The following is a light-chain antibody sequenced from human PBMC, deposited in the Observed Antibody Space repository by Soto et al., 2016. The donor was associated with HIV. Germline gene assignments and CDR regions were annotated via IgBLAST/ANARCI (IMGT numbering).Light chain of an antibody. J-gene: IGKJ2*02. Sequence: DIQMTQSPSSVSASVGDRVTITCRASQAINSRLAWYQQNPGKAPELLIYAASTLQSGVPSRFSGSGSGTDFTLTISCLQSEDFATYYCQQYYSFPRTFGQGTKLEIK. V-gene: IGKV1-12*01. CDR3: QQYYSFPRT. CDR1: QAINSR. CDR2: AAS.